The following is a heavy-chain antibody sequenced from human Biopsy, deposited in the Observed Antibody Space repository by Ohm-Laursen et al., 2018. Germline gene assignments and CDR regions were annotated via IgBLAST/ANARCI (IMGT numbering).Heavy chain of an antibody. CDR2: ISPSGATT. D-gene: IGHD5-24*01. V-gene: IGHV1-46*01. CDR3: ARAGVGSDGTDSYYYGMDV. CDR1: GNTFATYR. Sequence: ASVKVSCKASGNTFATYRIHWVRQAPGQGLEWMGVISPSGATTSFSQKFQGRITMTRDTSTGTVYMDLNSLGSEDTAVYYCARAGVGSDGTDSYYYGMDVWGQGATVSVSS. J-gene: IGHJ6*02.